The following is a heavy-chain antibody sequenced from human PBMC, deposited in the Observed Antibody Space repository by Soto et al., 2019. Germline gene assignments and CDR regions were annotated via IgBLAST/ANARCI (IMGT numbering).Heavy chain of an antibody. CDR2: ISVYNGNT. CDR1: GYTFSSHD. D-gene: IGHD2-2*01. CDR3: ARDPPVVIRAATAFDI. J-gene: IGHJ3*02. V-gene: IGHV1-18*01. Sequence: QVQLVQSGVEVKKPGASVKVSCKASGYTFSSHDISWVRQAPGQGLEWMGWISVYNGNTNYAHKFQGRVTMTTDTSTSTAYKELRRLGSDDTAVYYCARDPPVVIRAATAFDIWGQGTMVTVSS.